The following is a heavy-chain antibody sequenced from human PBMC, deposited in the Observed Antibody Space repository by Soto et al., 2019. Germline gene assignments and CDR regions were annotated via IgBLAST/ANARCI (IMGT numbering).Heavy chain of an antibody. CDR3: ARVPIGTYMIHWSDP. CDR2: INHSGST. Sequence: PAETVSLTCAVSGGSISGGGYSWSWLRQPPGKGLEWIGEINHSGSTNYNPSLESRVTISLDTSKNQFSLKLTSVTAADTAVYYCARVPIGTYMIHWSDPWGQGTRVTVSS. V-gene: IGHV4-61*08. CDR1: GGSISGGGYS. J-gene: IGHJ5*02. D-gene: IGHD3-16*01.